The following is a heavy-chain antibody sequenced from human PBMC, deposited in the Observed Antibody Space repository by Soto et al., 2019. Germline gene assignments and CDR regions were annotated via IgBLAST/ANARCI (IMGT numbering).Heavy chain of an antibody. D-gene: IGHD3-10*01. V-gene: IGHV3-66*01. Sequence: GGSLRLSCAASGFTVSSNYMSWVRQAPGKGLEWVSVIYSGGSTYYADSVKGRFTISSDKSKNTLYLQMNSLRAEDTAVYYCAIATRSGSYYNPNYYFDYWGQGTLVTVSS. CDR2: IYSGGST. CDR3: AIATRSGSYYNPNYYFDY. CDR1: GFTVSSNY. J-gene: IGHJ4*02.